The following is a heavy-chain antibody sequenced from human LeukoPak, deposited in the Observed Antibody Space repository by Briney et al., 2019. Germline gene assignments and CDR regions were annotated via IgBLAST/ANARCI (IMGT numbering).Heavy chain of an antibody. CDR1: GFTFDDYA. Sequence: PGGSLRLSCAASGFTFDDYAMYWVRQAPGKGLEWVSGISWNSGSIGYADSVKGRFTISRDNAKNSLYLQMNSLRAEDTALYYCAKETEENYFDYWGQGTLVTVSS. CDR3: AKETEENYFDY. J-gene: IGHJ4*02. D-gene: IGHD1-14*01. V-gene: IGHV3-9*01. CDR2: ISWNSGSI.